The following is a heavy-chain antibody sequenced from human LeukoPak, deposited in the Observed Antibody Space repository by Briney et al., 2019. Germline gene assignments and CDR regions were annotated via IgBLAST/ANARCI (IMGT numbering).Heavy chain of an antibody. CDR3: ARVQESPNRGSGSYPYYYYYMDV. CDR2: MNPNSGNT. D-gene: IGHD3-10*01. V-gene: IGHV1-8*03. Sequence: GASVKVSCKASGYTFTSYDINWVRQATGQGLEWMGWMNPNSGNTGYAQKFQGRVTITRNTSISTAYMELSSLRSEDTAVYYCARVQESPNRGSGSYPYYYYYMDVWGKGTTVTVSS. J-gene: IGHJ6*03. CDR1: GYTFTSYD.